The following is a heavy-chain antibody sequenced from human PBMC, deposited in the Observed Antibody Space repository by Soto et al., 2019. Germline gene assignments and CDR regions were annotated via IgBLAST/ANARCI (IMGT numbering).Heavy chain of an antibody. J-gene: IGHJ4*02. CDR1: GFTFSSYA. D-gene: IGHD4-17*01. CDR3: AKDPLRTVTYLYYFDY. V-gene: IGHV3-23*01. CDR2: ISGSGGST. Sequence: EVQLLESGGGLVQPGGSLRLSCAASGFTFSSYAMSWVRQAPGKGLEWVSAISGSGGSTYYADSVKGRFTISRDNSKNTLYLQMNSLRAEDTALYYCAKDPLRTVTYLYYFDYWGQGTLVTVSS.